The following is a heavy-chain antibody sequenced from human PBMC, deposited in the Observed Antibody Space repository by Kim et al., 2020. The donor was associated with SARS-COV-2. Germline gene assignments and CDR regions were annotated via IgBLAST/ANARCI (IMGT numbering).Heavy chain of an antibody. Sequence: ASVKVSCKASGYTFTSYYMHWVRQAPGQGLEWMGIINPSGGSTSYAQKFQGRVTMTRDTSTSTVYMELSSLRSEDTAVYYCARADTYYDFWSGYYKKSGSGVYGMDVWGQGTTVTVSS. D-gene: IGHD3-3*01. CDR2: INPSGGST. CDR3: ARADTYYDFWSGYYKKSGSGVYGMDV. CDR1: GYTFTSYY. J-gene: IGHJ6*02. V-gene: IGHV1-46*01.